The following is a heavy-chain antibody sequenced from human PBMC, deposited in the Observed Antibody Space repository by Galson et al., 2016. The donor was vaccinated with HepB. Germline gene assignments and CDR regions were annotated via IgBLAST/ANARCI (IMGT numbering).Heavy chain of an antibody. D-gene: IGHD3-22*01. V-gene: IGHV3-23*01. CDR3: AKDPNYYDSSGYILGALDI. J-gene: IGHJ3*02. CDR1: GFTFRNYA. Sequence: SLRLSCAASGFTFRNYAMSWVRQAPGKGLEWVSEISNSGGRTYYADSVKGRFTISRDNSKNTLSLQMNSLRAEDTAVYYCAKDPNYYDSSGYILGALDIWGQGTMVTVSS. CDR2: ISNSGGRT.